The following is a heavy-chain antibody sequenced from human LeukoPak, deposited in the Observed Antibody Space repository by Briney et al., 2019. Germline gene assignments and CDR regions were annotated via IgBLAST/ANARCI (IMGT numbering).Heavy chain of an antibody. Sequence: ASVKVSCKASGYTFTSYDINWVRQATGQGLEWMGWMNPNSGNTGYAQKFQGGVTMTRNTSISTAYMELSSLRSEDTAVYYCARVVGPYVRFLEWLLGYWGQGTLVTVSS. J-gene: IGHJ4*02. CDR1: GYTFTSYD. CDR2: MNPNSGNT. V-gene: IGHV1-8*01. D-gene: IGHD3-3*01. CDR3: ARVVGPYVRFLEWLLGY.